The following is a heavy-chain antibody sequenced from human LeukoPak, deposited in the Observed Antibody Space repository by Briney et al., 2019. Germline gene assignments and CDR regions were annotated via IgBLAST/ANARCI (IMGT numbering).Heavy chain of an antibody. CDR1: GGSISSSGYY. Sequence: SETLSLTCTVSGGSISSSGYYWSWIRQPPGKGLEWIGEINHSGSTNYNPSLKSRVTISVDTSKNQFSLKLSSVTAADTAVYYCARRPTQRGYSYGYDYWGQGTLVTVSS. CDR3: ARRPTQRGYSYGYDY. V-gene: IGHV4-39*07. J-gene: IGHJ4*02. CDR2: INHSGST. D-gene: IGHD5-18*01.